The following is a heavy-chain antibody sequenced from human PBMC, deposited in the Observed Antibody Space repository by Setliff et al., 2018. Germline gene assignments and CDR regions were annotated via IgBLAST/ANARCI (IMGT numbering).Heavy chain of an antibody. CDR3: ARVRSSLVVAGSADY. J-gene: IGHJ4*02. CDR1: GFTFSTST. V-gene: IGHV3-23*01. Sequence: GGSLRLSCAASGFTFSTSTMSWVRQAPGKGLEWVSTFGMSGTTYYADSVKGRFTISRDNSKSTLYLQMNSLRAEDTAVYYCARVRSSLVVAGSADYWGQGTLVTVSS. D-gene: IGHD6-19*01. CDR2: FGMSGTT.